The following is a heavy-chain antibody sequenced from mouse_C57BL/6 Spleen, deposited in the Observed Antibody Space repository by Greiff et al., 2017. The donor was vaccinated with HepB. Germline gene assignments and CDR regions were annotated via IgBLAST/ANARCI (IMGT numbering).Heavy chain of an antibody. Sequence: EVQRVESGGGLVKPGGSLKLSCAASGFTFSSYAMSWVRQTPEKRLEWVATISDGGSYTYYPDNVKGRFTISRDNAKNNLYLQMSHLKSEDTAMYYCARDRAYYSNYGYFDVWGTGTTVTVSS. CDR1: GFTFSSYA. J-gene: IGHJ1*03. CDR2: ISDGGSYT. D-gene: IGHD2-5*01. V-gene: IGHV5-4*01. CDR3: ARDRAYYSNYGYFDV.